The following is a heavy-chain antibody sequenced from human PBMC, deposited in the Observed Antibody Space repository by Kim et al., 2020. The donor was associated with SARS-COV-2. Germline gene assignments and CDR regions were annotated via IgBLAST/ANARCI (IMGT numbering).Heavy chain of an antibody. Sequence: SGTLYYADAVKGRFTISRDNAKNSLYLQMNSLRDEDTAVYYCARERAFDIWGHGTMVTVSS. CDR3: ARERAFDI. CDR2: SGTL. J-gene: IGHJ3*02. V-gene: IGHV3-48*02.